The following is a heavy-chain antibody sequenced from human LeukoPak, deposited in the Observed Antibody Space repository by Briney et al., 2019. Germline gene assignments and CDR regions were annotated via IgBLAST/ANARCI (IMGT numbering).Heavy chain of an antibody. J-gene: IGHJ4*02. CDR1: GFTFSYYW. CDR2: IYTSGST. V-gene: IGHV4-4*07. D-gene: IGHD6-13*01. Sequence: GSLRLSCAASGFTFSYYWMSWIRQPAGKGLEWIGRIYTSGSTNYNPSLKSRVTISVDTSKNQFSLKLSSVTAADTAVYYCTRDLSSAWFYYWGQGTLVTVSS. CDR3: TRDLSSAWFYY.